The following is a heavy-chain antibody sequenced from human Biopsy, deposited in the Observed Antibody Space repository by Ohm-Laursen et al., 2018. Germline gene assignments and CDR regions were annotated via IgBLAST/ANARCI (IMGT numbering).Heavy chain of an antibody. Sequence: SLRLSCAASGFTFSSYGMHWVRQAPGKGLEWVAFIWYDGNNKYCADSVKGRFTISRDNSENTLYLQMNSLRDEDTAVYYCAKVPREELSYYYSMDVWGLGTTVTVSS. V-gene: IGHV3-33*06. J-gene: IGHJ6*02. D-gene: IGHD1-7*01. CDR2: IWYDGNNK. CDR1: GFTFSSYG. CDR3: AKVPREELSYYYSMDV.